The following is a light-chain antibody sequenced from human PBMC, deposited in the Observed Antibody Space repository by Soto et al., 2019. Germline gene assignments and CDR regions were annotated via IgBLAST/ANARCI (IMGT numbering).Light chain of an antibody. V-gene: IGLV2-14*03. CDR3: SSYTSSSTYV. CDR2: DVS. J-gene: IGLJ1*01. Sequence: QSVLTQPASVSGSPGQSITISCTGTSSDIGGYNYVSWHQQHPSKAPKLMIYDVSNRPPGVSNRFSGSKSCNTASLTISGLQAEDEADYYCSSYTSSSTYVFGTGTKVTVL. CDR1: SSDIGGYNY.